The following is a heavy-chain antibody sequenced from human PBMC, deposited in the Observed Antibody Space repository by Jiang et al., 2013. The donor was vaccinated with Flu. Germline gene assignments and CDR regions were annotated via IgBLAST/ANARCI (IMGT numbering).Heavy chain of an antibody. V-gene: IGHV3-30*18. CDR2: ISYDGSNK. Sequence: RLSCAASGFTFSSYGMHWVRQAPGKGLEWVAVISYDGSNKYYADSVKGRFTISRDNSKNTLYLQMNSLRAEDTAVYYCAKAYDILTVDYWGQGTLVTVSS. J-gene: IGHJ4*02. D-gene: IGHD3-9*01. CDR3: AKAYDILTVDY. CDR1: GFTFSSYG.